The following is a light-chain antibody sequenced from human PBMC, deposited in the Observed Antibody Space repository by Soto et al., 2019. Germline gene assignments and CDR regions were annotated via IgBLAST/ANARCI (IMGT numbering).Light chain of an antibody. Sequence: EIVMTQSPATLSVSPGERATLSCRASQSVSSNLAWYQQKPGRAPRLLIYGASTRVTGVPARFSGSGSGTEFTLTNSSLQSEDFAVYYCQQYNNWPPCALGQGTKVEIK. CDR2: GAS. CDR3: QQYNNWPPCA. V-gene: IGKV3-15*01. CDR1: QSVSSN. J-gene: IGKJ1*01.